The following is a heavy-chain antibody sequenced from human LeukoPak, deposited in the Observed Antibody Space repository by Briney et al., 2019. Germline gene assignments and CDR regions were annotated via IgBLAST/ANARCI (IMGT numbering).Heavy chain of an antibody. Sequence: SETLSLTCAVYGGSFSGYYWSWIRRPPGKGLEWIGEINHSGSTNYNPSLKSRVTISVDTCKNQFSLKLSSVTAADTAVYYCARVWRGYSYDYWGQGTLVTVSS. CDR1: GGSFSGYY. CDR3: ARVWRGYSYDY. CDR2: INHSGST. V-gene: IGHV4-34*01. D-gene: IGHD5-18*01. J-gene: IGHJ4*02.